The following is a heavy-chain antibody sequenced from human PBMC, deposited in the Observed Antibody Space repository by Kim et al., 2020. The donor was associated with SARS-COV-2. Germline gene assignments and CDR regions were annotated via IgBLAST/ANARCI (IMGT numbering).Heavy chain of an antibody. CDR1: GFTFSNCA. Sequence: GGSLRLSCAASGFTFSNCAMHWVRQAPGKGLEWVAVISYDGSDTYHADSVKGRFTISRDSSKDTLSLQMNSLRAEDTAVYYCARDRGGNSFSESSSGLDYWGQGTLVTVSS. CDR3: ARDRGGNSFSESSSGLDY. D-gene: IGHD2-21*02. CDR2: ISYDGSDT. V-gene: IGHV3-30*04. J-gene: IGHJ4*02.